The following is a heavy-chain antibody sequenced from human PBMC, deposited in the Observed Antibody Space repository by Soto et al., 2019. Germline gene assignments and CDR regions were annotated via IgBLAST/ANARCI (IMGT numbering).Heavy chain of an antibody. CDR3: TRVVDGSAGEFDY. CDR1: GFPLRNYW. Sequence: EVQLVESGGDLVQPGGSLRLSCAASGFPLRNYWMRWVRQAPGEGLVWVSRIGTDGGGTTYADSVKGRFTISRDNAKNTLYLQMNSLKAEDTAVYYCTRVVDGSAGEFDYWGQGTLVTVSS. CDR2: IGTDGGGT. D-gene: IGHD3-10*01. V-gene: IGHV3-74*01. J-gene: IGHJ4*02.